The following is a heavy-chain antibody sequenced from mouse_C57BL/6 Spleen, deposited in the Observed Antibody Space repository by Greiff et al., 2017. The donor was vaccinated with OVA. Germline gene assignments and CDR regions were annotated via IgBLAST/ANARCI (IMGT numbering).Heavy chain of an antibody. CDR2: IYPGDGDT. D-gene: IGHD4-1*01. CDR3: AIGNWVDY. V-gene: IGHV1-80*01. Sequence: QVQLQPSGAELVKPGASVKISCKASGYAFRSYWMNWVTPRPGKGPEWIGQIYPGDGDTYYNGKFKGKATLTADKSSSTAYMQLSSLTSEDSAVYFCAIGNWVDYWGQGTTLTVSS. CDR1: GYAFRSYW. J-gene: IGHJ2*01.